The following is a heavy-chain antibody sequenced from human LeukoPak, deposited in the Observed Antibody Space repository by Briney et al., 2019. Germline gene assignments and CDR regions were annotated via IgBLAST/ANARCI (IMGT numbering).Heavy chain of an antibody. D-gene: IGHD5-12*01. CDR1: GFTVSSNY. V-gene: IGHV3-66*04. CDR3: VRLRGYSGYDHGFDS. J-gene: IGHJ4*02. Sequence: PGGSLRLSCAASGFTVSSNYMSWVRQAPGKGLEWVSVIYSGGSTYYADSVKGRFTISRDNSKNTLYLQMNSLRAEDTALYYCVRLRGYSGYDHGFDSWGQGTLVTVSS. CDR2: IYSGGST.